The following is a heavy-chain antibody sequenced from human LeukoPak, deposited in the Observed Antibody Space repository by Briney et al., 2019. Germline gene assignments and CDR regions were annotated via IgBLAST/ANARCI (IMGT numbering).Heavy chain of an antibody. CDR3: ARAYYDFWSGYYAFDY. CDR2: IYTSGST. V-gene: IGHV4-4*09. CDR1: GGSISSYY. Sequence: SETLSLTCTVSGGSISSYYWSWIRQPPGKGLEWIGYIYTSGSTNYNPSLKSRVTISVDTSKNQFSLKLSSVTAADTAVYYCARAYYDFWSGYYAFDYWGQGPLVTVSS. J-gene: IGHJ4*02. D-gene: IGHD3-3*01.